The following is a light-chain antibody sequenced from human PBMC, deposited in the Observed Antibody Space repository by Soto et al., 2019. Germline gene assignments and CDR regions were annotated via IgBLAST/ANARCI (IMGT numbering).Light chain of an antibody. CDR1: QSFNSIY. CDR2: GAS. CDR3: HQYDSWT. V-gene: IGKV3-20*01. Sequence: EILLTQSPGTLSLSPGERATLSCRASQSFNSIYLAWYQQKPGQAPRLLIYGASRRATGIPDRFSGSGSGTDFTLTISRLEPEDFAVYYCHQYDSWTFGQGTKVDIK. J-gene: IGKJ1*01.